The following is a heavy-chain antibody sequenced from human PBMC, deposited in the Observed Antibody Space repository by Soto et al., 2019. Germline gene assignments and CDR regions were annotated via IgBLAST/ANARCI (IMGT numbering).Heavy chain of an antibody. CDR2: SIPMFGKP. V-gene: IGHV1-69*01. J-gene: IGHJ6*02. CDR3: AGSYSVTTSSYYGMDV. CDR1: GDAFSSYA. Sequence: QVQLIQSGAAVKKPGSSVKVSCHTSGDAFSSYAMSWVRQGPGQGLEWMGGSIPMFGKPLYTEKFQRRVTITADETTRAAYLELRILTSDDSAVYYCAGSYSVTTSSYYGMDVWGQGTTIIVS. D-gene: IGHD4-17*01.